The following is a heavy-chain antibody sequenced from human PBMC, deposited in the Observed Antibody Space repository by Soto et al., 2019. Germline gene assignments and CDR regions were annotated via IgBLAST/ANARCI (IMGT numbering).Heavy chain of an antibody. D-gene: IGHD3-22*01. Sequence: PSETLSLSCTVSGGSMISYYWSWIRQPPGRGLEWIGFIYYAGSTKYNPSLNSRVTISVDRSKNQFSLKLSSVTAADTAVYYCARINFDYYDSSGYSRWFDPWGQGTLVTVSS. V-gene: IGHV4-59*12. J-gene: IGHJ5*02. CDR2: IYYAGST. CDR1: GGSMISYY. CDR3: ARINFDYYDSSGYSRWFDP.